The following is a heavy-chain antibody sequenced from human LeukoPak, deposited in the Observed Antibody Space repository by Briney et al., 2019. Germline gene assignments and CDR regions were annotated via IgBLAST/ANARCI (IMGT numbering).Heavy chain of an antibody. D-gene: IGHD3-22*01. J-gene: IGHJ5*02. V-gene: IGHV1-69*04. Sequence: SVKVSCKASGGTFSSHTISWVRQAPGQGLEWMGRIIPILGIANYAQKFQGRVTITADKSTSTAYMELSSLRSGDTAVYYCARDPLVGQDDSSGYSDNWFDPRGQGTLVTVSS. CDR1: GGTFSSHT. CDR2: IIPILGIA. CDR3: ARDPLVGQDDSSGYSDNWFDP.